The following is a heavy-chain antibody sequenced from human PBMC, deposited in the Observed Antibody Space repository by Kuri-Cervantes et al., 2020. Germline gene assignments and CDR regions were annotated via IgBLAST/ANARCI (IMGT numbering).Heavy chain of an antibody. Sequence: GGSLRLSCAASGFTFSSYGMHWVRQAPGKGLEWVAVIWYDGSNKYYADSVKGRFTISRDNSKNTLYLQTNSLRAEDTAVYYCARDRSTWDSSSWYRGLWDYYYGMDVWGQGTTVTVSS. CDR2: IWYDGSNK. CDR1: GFTFSSYG. CDR3: ARDRSTWDSSSWYRGLWDYYYGMDV. J-gene: IGHJ6*02. V-gene: IGHV3-33*01. D-gene: IGHD6-13*01.